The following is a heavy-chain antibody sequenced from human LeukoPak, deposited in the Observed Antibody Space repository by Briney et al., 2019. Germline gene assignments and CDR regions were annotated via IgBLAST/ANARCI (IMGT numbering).Heavy chain of an antibody. D-gene: IGHD5-24*01. J-gene: IGHJ4*02. CDR3: AKDPEMATITGHYFDY. Sequence: GRSLRLSCAASGFTFSSYAMHWVRQAPGKGLEWVAVISYDGSNKYYADSVKGRFTISRDNSKNTLYLQMNSLRAKDTAVYYCAKDPEMATITGHYFDYWGQGTLVTVSS. CDR2: ISYDGSNK. CDR1: GFTFSSYA. V-gene: IGHV3-30-3*01.